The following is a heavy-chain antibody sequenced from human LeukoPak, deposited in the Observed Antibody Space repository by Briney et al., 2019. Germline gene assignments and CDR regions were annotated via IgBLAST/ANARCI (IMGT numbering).Heavy chain of an antibody. CDR3: ARVVGSYYDSSGDAFDI. D-gene: IGHD3-22*01. CDR1: GGSISSYY. CDR2: TYYSGST. J-gene: IGHJ3*02. Sequence: PSETLSLTCTVSGGSISSYYWSWIRQPPGKGLEWIGYTYYSGSTNYNPSLKSRVTISVDTSKNQFSLKLSSVTAADTAVYYCARVVGSYYDSSGDAFDIWGQGTMVTVSS. V-gene: IGHV4-59*01.